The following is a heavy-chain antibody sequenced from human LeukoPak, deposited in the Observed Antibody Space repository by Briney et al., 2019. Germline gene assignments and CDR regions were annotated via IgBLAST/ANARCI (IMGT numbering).Heavy chain of an antibody. D-gene: IGHD1-26*01. CDR3: ARGAVGATRMDFDY. CDR1: GFTLSDYW. J-gene: IGHJ4*02. V-gene: IGHV3-7*01. Sequence: GGSLRLSCAASGFTLSDYWMNWVRQASGKGLEWVANINLHGSVKLHVDSVEGRFTISRDNAKNSLYLQMNSLRAEDTAVYYCARGAVGATRMDFDYWGQGTLVTVSS. CDR2: INLHGSVK.